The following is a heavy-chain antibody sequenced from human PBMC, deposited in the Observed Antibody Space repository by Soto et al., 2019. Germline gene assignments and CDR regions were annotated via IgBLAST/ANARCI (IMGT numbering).Heavy chain of an antibody. CDR1: GFTFSSYG. CDR2: ISYDGSNK. V-gene: IGHV3-30*03. Sequence: PGGSLRLSCAASGFTFSSYGMHWVRQAPGKGLEWVAVISYDGSNKYYADSVKGRFTISRDNSKNTLYLQMNSLRAEDAAVYYCATNGNDLGDDAFDIWGQGTMVTVSS. D-gene: IGHD1-1*01. CDR3: ATNGNDLGDDAFDI. J-gene: IGHJ3*02.